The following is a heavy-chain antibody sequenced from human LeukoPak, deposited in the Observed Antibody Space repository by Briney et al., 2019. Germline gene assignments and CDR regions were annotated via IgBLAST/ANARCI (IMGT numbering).Heavy chain of an antibody. J-gene: IGHJ5*02. V-gene: IGHV1-8*03. CDR1: GYTFTSYD. D-gene: IGHD2-2*01. CDR2: MNPNSGNT. CDR3: ARGRGQYCSSTSCYGNQDWFDP. Sequence: ASVKVSCKASGYTFTSYDINWVRQATGQGLEWMGWMNPNSGNTGYAQKFQGRVTITRNTSISTAYMELSSLRSEDTAVYYCARGRGQYCSSTSCYGNQDWFDPWGQGTLVTVSS.